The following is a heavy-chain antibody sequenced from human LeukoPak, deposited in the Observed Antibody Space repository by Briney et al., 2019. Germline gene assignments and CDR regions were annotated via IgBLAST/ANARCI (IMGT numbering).Heavy chain of an antibody. D-gene: IGHD6-19*01. CDR3: AIGQESSGWNFYYYYYMDV. V-gene: IGHV1-8*03. CDR1: GYTFTSYD. Sequence: ASVKVSCKASGYTFTSYDINWVRQATGQGLEWMGWMNPNSGNTGYTKKFQGRVTITRNTSISTAYMELSGLRSEDTAVYYCAIGQESSGWNFYYYYYMDVWGKGTTVTVSS. CDR2: MNPNSGNT. J-gene: IGHJ6*03.